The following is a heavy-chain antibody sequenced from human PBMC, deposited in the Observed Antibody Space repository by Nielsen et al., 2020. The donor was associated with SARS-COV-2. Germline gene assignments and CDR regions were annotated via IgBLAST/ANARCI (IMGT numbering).Heavy chain of an antibody. CDR1: GYSFSSIS. Sequence: ASVKVSCKASGYSFSSISINWVRQAPGQGLEWMGRISPNRGATNYAQTFQGRVIMTRDTSTATAYIELSRLTSDDTAVYYCATEVNQGGMDVWGQGTTVIVSS. J-gene: IGHJ6*02. CDR2: ISPNRGAT. CDR3: ATEVNQGGMDV. V-gene: IGHV1-2*06. D-gene: IGHD1-14*01.